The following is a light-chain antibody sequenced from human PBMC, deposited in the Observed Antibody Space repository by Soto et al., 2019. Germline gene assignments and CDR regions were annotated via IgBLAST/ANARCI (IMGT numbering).Light chain of an antibody. V-gene: IGKV3-20*01. Sequence: EIVLTQSPGTLSLSPGERATLSCRASQSVSNNYLAWYQQKPGQAPRLLMYEASNRATGIPARFSGGGSGTDFTLTISRLEPEDFAVYYCQQYGSSPWTFGQGTKVDIK. CDR3: QQYGSSPWT. J-gene: IGKJ1*01. CDR1: QSVSNNY. CDR2: EAS.